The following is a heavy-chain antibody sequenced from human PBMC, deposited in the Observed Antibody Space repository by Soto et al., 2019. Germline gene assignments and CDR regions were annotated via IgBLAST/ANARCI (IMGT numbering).Heavy chain of an antibody. V-gene: IGHV4-30-4*01. D-gene: IGHD1-26*01. CDR2: IYYSGSP. Sequence: QVQLQESGPGLVKPSQTLSLTCTVSGGSISSGDYYWSWIRQPPGKGLEWIGYIYYSGSPYYNPSLSRRVTISVDTSKHQFSLNLSSVTAADTAVYYCARPTTRPAEIDYWGQGTLVTVSS. CDR3: ARPTTRPAEIDY. J-gene: IGHJ4*02. CDR1: GGSISSGDYY.